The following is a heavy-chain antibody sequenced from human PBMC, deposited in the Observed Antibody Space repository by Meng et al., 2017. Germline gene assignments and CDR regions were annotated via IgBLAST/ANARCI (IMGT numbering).Heavy chain of an antibody. CDR3: ARLWFGTAPYSYYGMDV. CDR2: IYYRSKWYN. CDR1: GYSVSSNSAA. D-gene: IGHD1-1*01. Sequence: SETLSLTCAISGYSVSSNSAAWNWIRQSPSRGLEWLGRIYYRSKWYNDYAVSVKSRITINPDTPKNQFSLQLNSVTPEDTAVYYCARLWFGTAPYSYYGMDVWGQGTTVTVSS. V-gene: IGHV6-1*01. J-gene: IGHJ6*02.